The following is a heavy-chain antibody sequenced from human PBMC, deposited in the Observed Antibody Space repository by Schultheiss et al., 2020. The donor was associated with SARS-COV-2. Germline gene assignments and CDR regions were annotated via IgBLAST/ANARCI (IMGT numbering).Heavy chain of an antibody. CDR2: IYYSGST. Sequence: TLSLTCTVSGGSISSGGYYWSWIRQHPGKGLEWIGYIYYSGSTYYNPSLKSRVTISVDTSKNQFSLKLSSVTAADTAVYYCARDRGVVAATRCDAFDIWGQGTMVTVS. CDR3: ARDRGVVAATRCDAFDI. V-gene: IGHV4-31*03. J-gene: IGHJ3*02. D-gene: IGHD2-15*01. CDR1: GGSISSGGYY.